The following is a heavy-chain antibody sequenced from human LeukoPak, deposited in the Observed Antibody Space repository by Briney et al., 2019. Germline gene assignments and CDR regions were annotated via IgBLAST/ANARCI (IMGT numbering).Heavy chain of an antibody. D-gene: IGHD4-11*01. CDR2: IWYDGSNK. J-gene: IGHJ4*02. V-gene: IGHV3-33*06. CDR1: GFTLSNYG. Sequence: GRSLRLSCAVSGFTLSNYGMHWVRQAPGRGLEWVAVIWYDGSNKYYADSVKGRFTISRDNSKNTLYLQMNSLRAEDTAVYYCAKDSPATAFDYWGQGTLVTVSS. CDR3: AKDSPATAFDY.